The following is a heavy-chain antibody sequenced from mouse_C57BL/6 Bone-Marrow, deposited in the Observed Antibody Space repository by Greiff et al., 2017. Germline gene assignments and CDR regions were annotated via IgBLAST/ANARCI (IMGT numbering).Heavy chain of an antibody. V-gene: IGHV1-74*01. J-gene: IGHJ2*01. CDR2: IPPSDSDT. D-gene: IGHD1-1*01. Sequence: QVQLQQPGAELVKPGASVKVSCKASGYTFTSYWMHWVKQRPGQGLEWIGRIPPSDSDTNYNQKFKGKATLTVDKSSSTAYMQLSILTSEDSAVYYCAMCGSSCPYYWGQGTTLTGSS. CDR3: AMCGSSCPYY. CDR1: GYTFTSYW.